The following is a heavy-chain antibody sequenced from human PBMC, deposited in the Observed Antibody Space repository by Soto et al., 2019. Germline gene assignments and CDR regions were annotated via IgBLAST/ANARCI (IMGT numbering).Heavy chain of an antibody. CDR1: GGSISSYY. V-gene: IGHV4-59*01. CDR2: IYYSGST. D-gene: IGHD5-18*01. Sequence: SETLSLTCTVSGGSISSYYWSWIRQPPGKGLEWIGYIYYSGSTNYNPSLKSRVTISVDTSKNQFSLKLSSVTAADTAVYYCAGNVDTAMVTDYWGQGTLVTVSS. J-gene: IGHJ4*02. CDR3: AGNVDTAMVTDY.